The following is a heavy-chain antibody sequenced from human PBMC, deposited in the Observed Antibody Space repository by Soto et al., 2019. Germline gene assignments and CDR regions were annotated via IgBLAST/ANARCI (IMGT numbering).Heavy chain of an antibody. Sequence: EVQLVESGGGLVQPGRSLRLSCAASGFTFDDYAMHWVRQAPGKGLEWVSGISWNSGSIGYADSVKGRFTISRDNAKNSLYLQMNSLRAEDTALYYCAKDLDYGGTYYYYGMDVWGQGTTVTVSS. CDR2: ISWNSGSI. CDR1: GFTFDDYA. D-gene: IGHD4-17*01. CDR3: AKDLDYGGTYYYYGMDV. J-gene: IGHJ6*02. V-gene: IGHV3-9*01.